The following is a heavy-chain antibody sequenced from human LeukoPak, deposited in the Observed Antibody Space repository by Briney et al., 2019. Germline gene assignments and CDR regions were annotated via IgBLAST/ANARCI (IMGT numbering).Heavy chain of an antibody. V-gene: IGHV3-74*01. D-gene: IGHD5-12*01. CDR3: ARDQVGWLRFSYYYYMDV. J-gene: IGHJ6*03. CDR2: INSDGSST. CDR1: GFTFDDYG. Sequence: GGSLRLSCEASGFTFDDYGMSWVRQAPGKGLVWVSRINSDGSSTSYADSVKGRFAISRDNAKNTLYLQMNSLRAEDTAVYYCARDQVGWLRFSYYYYMDVWGKGTTVTVSS.